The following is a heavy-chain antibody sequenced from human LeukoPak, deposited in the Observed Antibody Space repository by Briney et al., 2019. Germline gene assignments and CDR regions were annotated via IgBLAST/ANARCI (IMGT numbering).Heavy chain of an antibody. CDR2: IYYSGST. D-gene: IGHD3-10*01. CDR3: ARDRYYGSGKDYYFDY. V-gene: IGHV4-31*03. J-gene: IGHJ4*02. Sequence: PSETLSLTCTVSGGSISSGGYYWSWIRQPPGKGLEWIGYIYYSGSTYYNPSLKSRVTISVDTSKNQFSLKLSSVTAADTAVYYCARDRYYGSGKDYYFDYWGQGTLVTVSS. CDR1: GGSISSGGYY.